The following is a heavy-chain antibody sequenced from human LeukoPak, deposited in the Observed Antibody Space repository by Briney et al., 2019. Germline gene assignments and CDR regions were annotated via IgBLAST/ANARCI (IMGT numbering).Heavy chain of an antibody. J-gene: IGHJ4*02. Sequence: SETLSFTCTGSGGSISSSSYYWGWIRQPPGKGLEWIGSIYYSGSTYYNSSLKSRVTISVDTSKNQFSLNLSSVTTADTAVYYCARQVGRTHKKANSYYFDYWGQGTLVTVSS. V-gene: IGHV4-39*01. CDR3: ARQVGRTHKKANSYYFDY. D-gene: IGHD1-26*01. CDR1: GGSISSSSYY. CDR2: IYYSGST.